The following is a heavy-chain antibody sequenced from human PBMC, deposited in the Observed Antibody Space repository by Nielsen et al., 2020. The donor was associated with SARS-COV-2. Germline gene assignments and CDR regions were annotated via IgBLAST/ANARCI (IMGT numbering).Heavy chain of an antibody. CDR1: GFTFSSYS. CDR3: ARDRGYCSGGSCYPDAFDI. J-gene: IGHJ3*02. D-gene: IGHD2-15*01. V-gene: IGHV3-21*01. Sequence: GESLKISCAASGFTFSSYSMNRVRQAPGKGLEWVSSISSSSSYIYYADSVKGRFTISRDNAKNSLYLQMNSLRAEDTAVYYCARDRGYCSGGSCYPDAFDIWGQGTMVTVSS. CDR2: ISSSSSYI.